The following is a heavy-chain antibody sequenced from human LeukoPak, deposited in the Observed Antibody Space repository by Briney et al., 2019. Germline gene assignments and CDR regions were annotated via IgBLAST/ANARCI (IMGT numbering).Heavy chain of an antibody. CDR3: ARSLAARHTGALVSYYFDY. V-gene: IGHV1-2*02. CDR1: GYTFTGYY. J-gene: IGHJ4*02. D-gene: IGHD6-6*01. CDR2: INPNSGGT. Sequence: ASVKVSCKASGYTFTGYYMHWVRQAPGQGLEWMGWINPNSGGTNYAQKFQGRVTMTRDTSISTAYMELSRLRSDDTAVYYCARSLAARHTGALVSYYFDYWGQGTLVTVSS.